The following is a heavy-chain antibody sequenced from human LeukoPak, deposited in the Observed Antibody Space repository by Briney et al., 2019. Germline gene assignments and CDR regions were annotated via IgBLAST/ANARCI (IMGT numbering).Heavy chain of an antibody. CDR2: ISGSGGST. Sequence: GGSLRLSCAASGFTFSSYAMSWVRQAPGKGLEWVSAISGSGGSTYYADSVKGRFTISRDNAKNSLYLQMNSLRAEDTAVYYCAREGDYGGIPGYYYGLDVWGQGTTVTVSS. CDR1: GFTFSSYA. J-gene: IGHJ6*02. D-gene: IGHD4-23*01. V-gene: IGHV3-23*01. CDR3: AREGDYGGIPGYYYGLDV.